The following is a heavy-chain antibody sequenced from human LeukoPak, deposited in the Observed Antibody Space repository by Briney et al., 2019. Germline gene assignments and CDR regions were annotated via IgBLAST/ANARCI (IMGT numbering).Heavy chain of an antibody. J-gene: IGHJ4*02. CDR1: GFTLSSYG. CDR3: AKFYRGAVTADY. CDR2: ISYDGSNK. D-gene: IGHD6-19*01. V-gene: IGHV3-30*18. Sequence: GGSLRLSCAASGFTLSSYGMHWVRQAPGKGLEWVAVISYDGSNKYYADSVKGRFTISRDNSKNTLYLQMNSLRAEDTAVYYCAKFYRGAVTADYWGQGTLVTVSS.